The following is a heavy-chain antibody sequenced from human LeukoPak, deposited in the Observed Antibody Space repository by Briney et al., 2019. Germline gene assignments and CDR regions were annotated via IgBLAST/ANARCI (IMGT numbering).Heavy chain of an antibody. V-gene: IGHV3-23*01. D-gene: IGHD3-9*01. CDR3: AKAGLTGYYKGYFDY. CDR1: GFTFSSFG. CDR2: ISGSGGST. Sequence: PGGSLRLSCAASGFTFSSFGMSWVRLAPGKGLEWVSAISGSGGSTYYADSVKGRFTISRDNSKNTLYLQMNSLRAEDTAVYYCAKAGLTGYYKGYFDYWGQGTLVTVSS. J-gene: IGHJ4*02.